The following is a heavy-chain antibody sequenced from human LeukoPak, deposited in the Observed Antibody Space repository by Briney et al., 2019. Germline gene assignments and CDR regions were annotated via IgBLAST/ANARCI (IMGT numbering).Heavy chain of an antibody. CDR3: ARAPTYYYDSGRRYFDY. D-gene: IGHD3-22*01. Sequence: XSXIRQPPXKXLEWIXYIYYSGSTNYNPSLKSRVTISVDTSKNQFSLKLSSVTAADTAVYYCARAPTYYYDSGRRYFDYWGQGTLVTVSS. CDR2: IYYSGST. V-gene: IGHV4-59*01. J-gene: IGHJ4*02.